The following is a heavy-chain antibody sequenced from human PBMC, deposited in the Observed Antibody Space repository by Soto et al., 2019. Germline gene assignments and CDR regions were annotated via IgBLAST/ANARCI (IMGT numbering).Heavy chain of an antibody. V-gene: IGHV4-34*01. CDR1: GGSFSGYY. CDR2: INHSGST. CDR3: ATRRALLWFGESPMDV. Sequence: SETLSLTCAVYGGSFSGYYWSWIRQPPGKGLEWIGEINHSGSTNYNPSNKSRVTISVDRSKNQFSLKLSSVTAADTVVYYCATRRALLWFGESPMDVWGKGTTVTVS. J-gene: IGHJ6*03. D-gene: IGHD3-10*01.